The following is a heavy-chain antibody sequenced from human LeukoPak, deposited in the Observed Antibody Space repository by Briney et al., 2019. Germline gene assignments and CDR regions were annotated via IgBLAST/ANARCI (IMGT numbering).Heavy chain of an antibody. J-gene: IGHJ4*02. CDR2: IWYDGSNK. V-gene: IGHV3-33*01. Sequence: GGSLRLSCAASGFTFSSYGMHWVRQAPGKGPEWVAVIWYDGSNKYYADSVKGRFTISRDNSKNTLYLQMNSLRAEDTAVYYCARWSGIYYDSSGDFDYWGQGTLVTVSS. D-gene: IGHD3-22*01. CDR3: ARWSGIYYDSSGDFDY. CDR1: GFTFSSYG.